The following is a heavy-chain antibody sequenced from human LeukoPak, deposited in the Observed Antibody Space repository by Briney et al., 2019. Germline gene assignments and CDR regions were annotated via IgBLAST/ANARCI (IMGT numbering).Heavy chain of an antibody. D-gene: IGHD3-16*01. CDR1: GGSLSSGDYY. CDR2: IYYSGST. J-gene: IGHJ4*02. CDR3: ARVSLITFGGPFDY. V-gene: IGHV4-30-4*08. Sequence: PSQTLSLTCTVSGGSLSSGDYYWSWIRQPPGKGLEWIGYIYYSGSTYYNPSLQSRVTISVDTSKNQFSLKLSSVTAADTAVYYCARVSLITFGGPFDYWGQGTLVTVSS.